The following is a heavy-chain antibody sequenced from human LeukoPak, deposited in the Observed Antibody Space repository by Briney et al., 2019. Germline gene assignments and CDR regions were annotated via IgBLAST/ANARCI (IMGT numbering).Heavy chain of an antibody. Sequence: SVKVSCKASGGSFSSYAISWVRQAPGQGLEWMGGIIPIFGTANYAQKFQGRVTITADESTSTAYMELSSLRSEDTAVYYCASRYFTIYTSGFDYWAREPWSPSPQ. V-gene: IGHV1-69*13. J-gene: IGHJ4*02. CDR1: GGSFSSYA. D-gene: IGHD2/OR15-2a*01. CDR2: IIPIFGTA. CDR3: ASRYFTIYTSGFDY.